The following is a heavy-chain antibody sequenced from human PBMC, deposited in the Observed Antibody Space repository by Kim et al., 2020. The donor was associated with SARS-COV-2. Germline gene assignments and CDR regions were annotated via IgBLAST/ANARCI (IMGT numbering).Heavy chain of an antibody. CDR3: ARSFPDITMVRGVIPYGMDV. D-gene: IGHD3-10*01. V-gene: IGHV4-34*01. CDR1: GGSFSGYY. CDR2: INHSGST. J-gene: IGHJ6*02. Sequence: SETLSLTCAVYGGSFSGYYWSWIRQPPGKGLEWIGEINHSGSTNYNPSLKSRVTISVDTSKNQFSLKLSSVTAADTAVYYCARSFPDITMVRGVIPYGMDVWGQGTTVTVSS.